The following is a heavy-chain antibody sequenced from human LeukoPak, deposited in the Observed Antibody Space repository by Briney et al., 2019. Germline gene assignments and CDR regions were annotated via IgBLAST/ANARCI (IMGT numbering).Heavy chain of an antibody. D-gene: IGHD4-17*01. CDR3: ARAGGDYGDYYHYYYYMDV. Sequence: GASVKVSCKASGYTFTGYYMHWVRQAPGQGLEWMGRINPNSGGTNYAQKFQGRVTMTRDTSVSTAYMELSSLTSEDTAVYYCARAGGDYGDYYHYYYYMDVWGSGTTVTVSS. V-gene: IGHV1-2*06. J-gene: IGHJ6*03. CDR1: GYTFTGYY. CDR2: INPNSGGT.